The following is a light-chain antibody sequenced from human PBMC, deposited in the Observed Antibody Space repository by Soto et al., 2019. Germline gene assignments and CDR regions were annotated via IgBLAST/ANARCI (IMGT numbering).Light chain of an antibody. CDR1: SSDVGGYNY. J-gene: IGLJ2*01. CDR2: EVS. V-gene: IGLV2-8*01. Sequence: QSALTQPPSASGSPGQSVTISCTGTSSDVGGYNYVSWYQQHPGKAPKLMIYEVSKRPSGVPDRLSGSKSGNTASLTVSGLQVEDEADYYCASYTVSDTLVFGGGTKVTVL. CDR3: ASYTVSDTLV.